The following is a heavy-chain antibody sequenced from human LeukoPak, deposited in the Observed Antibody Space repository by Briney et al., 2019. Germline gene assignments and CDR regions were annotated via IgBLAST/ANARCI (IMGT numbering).Heavy chain of an antibody. Sequence: GGSLRLSCAASGFTFSSYAMSWVRQAPGKGLEWVSVVSGGGHNTYYADSVKGRFTISRDNSKNTVYLQMNSLGAEDTAVYYCAKDRSSWYYPFDSWGQGTLVTVSA. J-gene: IGHJ4*02. CDR1: GFTFSSYA. CDR3: AKDRSSWYYPFDS. CDR2: VSGGGHNT. V-gene: IGHV3-23*01. D-gene: IGHD2-15*01.